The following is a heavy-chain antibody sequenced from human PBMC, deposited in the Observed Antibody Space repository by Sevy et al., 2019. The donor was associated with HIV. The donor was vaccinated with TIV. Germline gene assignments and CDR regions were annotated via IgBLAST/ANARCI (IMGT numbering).Heavy chain of an antibody. CDR1: GFTFSTYA. V-gene: IGHV3-23*01. CDR3: AKDAYYYDSSGYSMSQWYYGMDV. Sequence: GGSLRLSCAASGFTFSTYAMSWVRQAPGKGLEWVSVISGSGGDTNYEDSVKGRFTISRDNSKNTLYLQMNSLRAEDTAVYYCAKDAYYYDSSGYSMSQWYYGMDVWGQGTTVTVSS. CDR2: ISGSGGDT. D-gene: IGHD3-22*01. J-gene: IGHJ6*02.